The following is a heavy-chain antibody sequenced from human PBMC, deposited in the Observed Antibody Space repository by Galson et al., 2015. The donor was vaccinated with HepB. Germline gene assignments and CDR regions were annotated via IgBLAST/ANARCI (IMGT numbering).Heavy chain of an antibody. Sequence: SVKVSCKVSGYTLTELSMHWVRQAPGKGLEWMGGFDPEDGETIYAQKFQGRVTMTEDTSTDTAYMELSSLRSEDTAVYYCATGYDYGDRTGYFDYWGQETLVTVSS. CDR1: GYTLTELS. D-gene: IGHD4-17*01. V-gene: IGHV1-24*01. J-gene: IGHJ4*02. CDR3: ATGYDYGDRTGYFDY. CDR2: FDPEDGET.